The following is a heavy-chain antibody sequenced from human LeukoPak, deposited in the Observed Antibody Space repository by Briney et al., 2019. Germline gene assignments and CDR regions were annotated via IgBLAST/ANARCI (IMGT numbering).Heavy chain of an antibody. Sequence: PGGTLRLSCAASGFTFSSYGMSWVRQAPGKGLEWVSAISGSGGSTYYADSVKGRFTISRDNSKTTLYLQMNSLRAEDTAVYYCAKQFTMIVVAVDYWGQGTLVTVSS. CDR1: GFTFSSYG. D-gene: IGHD3-22*01. CDR3: AKQFTMIVVAVDY. V-gene: IGHV3-23*01. CDR2: ISGSGGST. J-gene: IGHJ4*02.